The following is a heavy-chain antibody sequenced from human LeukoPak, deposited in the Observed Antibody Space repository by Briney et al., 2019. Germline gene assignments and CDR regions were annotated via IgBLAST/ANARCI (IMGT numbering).Heavy chain of an antibody. Sequence: SVNVSSTASGGTFTIYAINWVRPAPRQGLEWMGRIIPMLGTVNYAQKFQGRVTIIADKFTSTAYMELSSLRSEDTAMYYCARDQKVGATPYFGMDVWGQGTTVTVSS. V-gene: IGHV1-69*04. CDR3: ARDQKVGATPYFGMDV. J-gene: IGHJ6*02. CDR1: GGTFTIYA. D-gene: IGHD1-26*01. CDR2: IIPMLGTV.